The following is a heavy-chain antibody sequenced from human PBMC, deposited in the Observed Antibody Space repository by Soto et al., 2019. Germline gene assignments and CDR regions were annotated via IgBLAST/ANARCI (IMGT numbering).Heavy chain of an antibody. CDR1: GGTFSSYA. CDR3: ARVGRSSGWYELYYYYYYGMDV. Sequence: GASVKVSCKASGGTFSSYAISWVRQAPGQGLEWMGGIIPIFGTANYAQKFQGRVTITADESTSTAYMELSSLRSEDTAVYYCARVGRSSGWYELYYYYYYGMDVWGQGTTVTVSS. J-gene: IGHJ6*02. CDR2: IIPIFGTA. V-gene: IGHV1-69*13. D-gene: IGHD6-19*01.